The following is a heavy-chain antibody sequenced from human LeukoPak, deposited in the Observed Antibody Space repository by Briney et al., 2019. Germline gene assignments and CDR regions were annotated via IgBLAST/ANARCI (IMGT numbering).Heavy chain of an antibody. CDR1: GGSFSGYY. D-gene: IGHD3-9*01. J-gene: IGHJ6*02. Sequence: SETLSLTCAVYGGSFSGYYWSWIRQPPGKGLEWIGEINHSGSTNYNPSLKSRVTISVDTSKNQFSLKLSSATAADTAVYYCARGRDYDILTGYYYYYGMDVWGQGTTVTVSS. CDR2: INHSGST. CDR3: ARGRDYDILTGYYYYYGMDV. V-gene: IGHV4-34*01.